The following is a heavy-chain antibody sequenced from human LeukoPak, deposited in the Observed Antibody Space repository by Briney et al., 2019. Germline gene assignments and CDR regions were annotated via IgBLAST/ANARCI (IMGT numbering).Heavy chain of an antibody. D-gene: IGHD3-10*01. V-gene: IGHV4-39*01. CDR2: IYYSGST. CDR3: ARPYGSGNYWSFDY. CDR1: GGSISSSSYY. J-gene: IGHJ4*02. Sequence: PSETLSLTCTVSGGSISSSSYYWGWIRQPPGKGLEWIGSIYYSGSTYYNPSLKSRITISVDTSKNQFSLKLSSVTAADTAVYYCARPYGSGNYWSFDYWGQGTLVTVSS.